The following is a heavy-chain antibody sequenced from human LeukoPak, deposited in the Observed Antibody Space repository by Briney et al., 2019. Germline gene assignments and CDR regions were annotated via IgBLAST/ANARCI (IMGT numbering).Heavy chain of an antibody. J-gene: IGHJ4*02. D-gene: IGHD2-15*01. V-gene: IGHV3-23*01. CDR3: AKAPVVTYYFDY. Sequence: GFTXXXYAXXXVRQAPGKGLEWVSAISGSGGSTYYADSVKGRFTISRDNSKNTLYLQMNSLRAEDTAVYYCAKAPVVTYYFDYWGQGTLVTVSS. CDR2: ISGSGGST. CDR1: GFTXXXYA.